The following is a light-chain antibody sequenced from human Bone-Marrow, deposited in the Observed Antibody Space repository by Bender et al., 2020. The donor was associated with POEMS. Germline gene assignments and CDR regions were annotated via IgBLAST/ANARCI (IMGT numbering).Light chain of an antibody. J-gene: IGLJ3*02. V-gene: IGLV3-21*02. CDR3: AAWDDSLTSWV. CDR2: DDS. Sequence: SYELTQPPSVSVAPGQTASITCGGDNLETKSVHWYQRKPGQAPVLVVYDDSDRPLGVPDRFSGSKSGTSASLAISGLRSEDEADYYCAAWDDSLTSWVFGGGTKLTVL. CDR1: NLETKS.